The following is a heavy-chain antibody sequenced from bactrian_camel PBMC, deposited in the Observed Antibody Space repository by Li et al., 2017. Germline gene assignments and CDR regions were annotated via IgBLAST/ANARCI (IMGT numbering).Heavy chain of an antibody. D-gene: IGHD6*01. Sequence: HVQLVESGGGSVQPGGSLKLSCAASGFTLKDYAMSWVRQGPGRALEWVSRISASGSSQFYEDSVKGRFTISRDNAKNTLYLLLSSLETEDTAMYYCARPRDSGWWSAFGYWGQGTQV. CDR1: GFTLKDYA. CDR2: ISASGSSQ. V-gene: IGHV3S1*01. CDR3: ARPRDSGWWSAFGY. J-gene: IGHJ6*01.